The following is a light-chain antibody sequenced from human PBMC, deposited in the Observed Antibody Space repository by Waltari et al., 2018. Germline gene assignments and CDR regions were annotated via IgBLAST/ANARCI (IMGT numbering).Light chain of an antibody. Sequence: QTVVTQEPSLTVSPGGTVTLTCASSTGAVTSGYYPNWFQQKPGQAPRSLIYSISKKHSWTPARFSGSLPGGKAALTLSGAQPEDEAEYYCLLYYGDAQLGVFGGGTKLTVL. CDR1: TGAVTSGYY. V-gene: IGLV7-43*01. J-gene: IGLJ3*02. CDR3: LLYYGDAQLGV. CDR2: SIS.